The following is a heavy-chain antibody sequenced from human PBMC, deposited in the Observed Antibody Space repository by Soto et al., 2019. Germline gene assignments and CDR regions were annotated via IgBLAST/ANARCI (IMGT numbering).Heavy chain of an antibody. CDR2: INHSGST. CDR3: ARVGLGIAAAGTLGY. Sequence: QVQLQQWGAGLLKPSETLSLTCAVYGGSFSGYYWSWIRQPPGKGLEWIGEINHSGSTNYNPSLKGRVTIPVDTSKNQFSLKLSSVTAADTAVYYCARVGLGIAAAGTLGYWGQGTLVTVSS. D-gene: IGHD6-13*01. V-gene: IGHV4-34*01. J-gene: IGHJ4*02. CDR1: GGSFSGYY.